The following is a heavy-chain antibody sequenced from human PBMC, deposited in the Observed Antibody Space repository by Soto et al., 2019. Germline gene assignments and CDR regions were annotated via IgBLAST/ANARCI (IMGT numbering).Heavy chain of an antibody. CDR2: ISYDGSNK. J-gene: IGHJ4*02. CDR1: GFTFSSYG. Sequence: RGSLRLSCAASGFTFSSYGIRFFRQSPFKWLEWVAVISYDGSNKYYADSVKGRFTISRDNSKNTLYLQMNSLRAEDTAVYYCAKSGREKEWELDYWGQGTLVTVSS. D-gene: IGHD1-26*01. CDR3: AKSGREKEWELDY. V-gene: IGHV3-30*18.